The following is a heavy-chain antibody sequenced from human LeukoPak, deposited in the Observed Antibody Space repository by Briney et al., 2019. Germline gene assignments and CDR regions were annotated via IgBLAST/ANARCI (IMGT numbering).Heavy chain of an antibody. CDR1: GFTFSSYS. D-gene: IGHD3-22*01. V-gene: IGHV3-21*01. Sequence: GGSLRLSCAASGFTFSSYSMSWVRQAPGKGLEWVSSISSSSSYIYYADSVKGRFTISRDNAKNSLYLQMNSLRAEDTAVYYCARTPRSYDSSGYYYFDYWGQGTLVTVSS. CDR3: ARTPRSYDSSGYYYFDY. CDR2: ISSSSSYI. J-gene: IGHJ4*02.